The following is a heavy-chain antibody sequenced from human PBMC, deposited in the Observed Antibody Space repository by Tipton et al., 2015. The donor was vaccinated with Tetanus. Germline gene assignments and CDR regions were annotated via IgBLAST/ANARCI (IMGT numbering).Heavy chain of an antibody. CDR2: ISASGGGT. Sequence: SLRLSCAASGFTFSSYAMSWVRQAPGTGLEWVSTISASGGGTYSADSVKGRFTISRHDSKNTLALHMNRLTADDTAVSYCAILSSIASAPPPWGQGTLVTVSS. D-gene: IGHD6-13*01. V-gene: IGHV3-23*01. CDR1: GFTFSSYA. CDR3: AILSSIASAPPP. J-gene: IGHJ4*02.